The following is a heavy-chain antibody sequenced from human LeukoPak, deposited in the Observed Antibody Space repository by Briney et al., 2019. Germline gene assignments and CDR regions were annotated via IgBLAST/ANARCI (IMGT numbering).Heavy chain of an antibody. D-gene: IGHD2-15*01. CDR3: ARTIPPLHHGGY. J-gene: IGHJ4*02. Sequence: ASVKVSCKASGYTFTSYGISWVRQAPGQGLEWMGWTSAYNGNTNYAQKLQGRVTMTTDTSTSTAYMELRSLRSDDTAVYYCARTIPPLHHGGYWGQGTLVTVSS. CDR1: GYTFTSYG. CDR2: TSAYNGNT. V-gene: IGHV1-18*01.